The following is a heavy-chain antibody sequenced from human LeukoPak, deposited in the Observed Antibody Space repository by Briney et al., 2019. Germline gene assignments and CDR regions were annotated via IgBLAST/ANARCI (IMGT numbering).Heavy chain of an antibody. J-gene: IGHJ5*02. D-gene: IGHD3-22*01. CDR3: ARGGYYDSSGYYGWFDP. V-gene: IGHV4-59*12. CDR1: GGSISSYY. CDR2: IYYSGST. Sequence: SETLSLTCTVSGGSISSYYWSWIRQPPGKGLEWIGYIYYSGSTNYNPSLKSRVTISVDTSKNQFSLKLSSVTAADTAVYYCARGGYYDSSGYYGWFDPWGQGTLVTVSS.